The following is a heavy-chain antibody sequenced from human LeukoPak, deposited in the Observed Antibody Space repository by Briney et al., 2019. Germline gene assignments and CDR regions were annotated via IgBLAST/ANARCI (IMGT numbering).Heavy chain of an antibody. CDR3: QLSLDY. D-gene: IGHD5-24*01. CDR2: IRGDGVST. J-gene: IGHJ4*02. Sequence: GGSLRLSCAASGFTFDDYAMHRVRQAPGKGLEWVSLIRGDGVSTYYADSVKGRFTISRDNSKNSLHLQMNSLRTEDTALYYCQLSLDYWGQGTLVTVSS. V-gene: IGHV3-43*02. CDR1: GFTFDDYA.